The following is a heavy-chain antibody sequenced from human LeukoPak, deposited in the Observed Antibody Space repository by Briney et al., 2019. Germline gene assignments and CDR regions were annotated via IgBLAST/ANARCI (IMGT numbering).Heavy chain of an antibody. J-gene: IGHJ2*01. Sequence: PGGSLRLSCAASGFTFSSYGMHWVRQAPGKGLEWVAFIRYDGSNKYYADSVKGRFTTSRDNSKNTLYLQMSSLRAEDTAVYYCARRGGYGDSYWYFDLWGRGTLVTVSS. CDR2: IRYDGSNK. D-gene: IGHD4-17*01. CDR1: GFTFSSYG. V-gene: IGHV3-30*02. CDR3: ARRGGYGDSYWYFDL.